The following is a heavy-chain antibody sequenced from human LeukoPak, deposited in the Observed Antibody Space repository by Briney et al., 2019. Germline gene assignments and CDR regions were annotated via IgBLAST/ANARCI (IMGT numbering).Heavy chain of an antibody. CDR1: GFTFSNYA. V-gene: IGHV3-33*08. Sequence: GGSLRLSCEASGFTFSNYAMSWVRQAPGKGLEWVAVIWYDGSNKYYADSVKGRFTISRDNSKNTLYLQMNSLRAEDTAVYYCARDAYPGTQQLVRGGWFDPWGQGTLVTVSS. D-gene: IGHD6-13*01. CDR3: ARDAYPGTQQLVRGGWFDP. J-gene: IGHJ5*02. CDR2: IWYDGSNK.